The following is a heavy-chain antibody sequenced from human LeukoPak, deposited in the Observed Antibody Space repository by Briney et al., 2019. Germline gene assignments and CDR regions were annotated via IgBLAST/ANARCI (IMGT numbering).Heavy chain of an antibody. CDR2: ILYDGSNK. CDR1: GFTFSSYG. V-gene: IGHV3-30*18. D-gene: IGHD4/OR15-4a*01. Sequence: GGSLRLSCAASGFTFSSYGMHWVRQAPGKGLEWVAVILYDGSNKYCADSVKGRFTISRDNSKNTLYLQMNSLRAEDTAVYYCAKQSGADRGHLDFWGQGTLVTVSS. CDR3: AKQSGADRGHLDF. J-gene: IGHJ4*02.